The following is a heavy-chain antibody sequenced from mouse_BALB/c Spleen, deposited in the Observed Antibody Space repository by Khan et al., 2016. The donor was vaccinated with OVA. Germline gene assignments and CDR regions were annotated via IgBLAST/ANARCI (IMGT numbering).Heavy chain of an antibody. CDR3: ARLEDI. Sequence: QVQLKESGPGLVAPSQSLSITCTVSGFSLTSYGVHWVRQPPGKGLEWLGVIWAGGSTNYNSALLSRLSISKDNSKSQVFLKMNSLQTEDTGMDYCARLEDIWGQGTTLTVSA. CDR2: IWAGGST. CDR1: GFSLTSYG. J-gene: IGHJ2*01. V-gene: IGHV2-9*02. D-gene: IGHD1-3*01.